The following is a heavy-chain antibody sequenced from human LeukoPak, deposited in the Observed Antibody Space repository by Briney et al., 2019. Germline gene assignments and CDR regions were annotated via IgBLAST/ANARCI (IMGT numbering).Heavy chain of an antibody. CDR2: FYYSGNT. CDR1: GGSITSSNHY. J-gene: IGHJ4*02. D-gene: IGHD6-25*01. CDR3: ARRPFSGWVGFDY. V-gene: IGHV4-39*01. Sequence: SETLSLTYTVSGGSITSSNHYWGWIRQPPGKGLEWIGTFYYSGNTYYSPSLKSRVTISGDTSKNQFSLKLSSVTAADTAVYYCARRPFSGWVGFDYWSQGTLVTVSS.